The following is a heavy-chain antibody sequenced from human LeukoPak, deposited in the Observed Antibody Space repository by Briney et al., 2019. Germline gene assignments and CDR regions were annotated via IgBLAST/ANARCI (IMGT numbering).Heavy chain of an antibody. D-gene: IGHD4/OR15-4a*01. V-gene: IGHV3-30-3*01. CDR1: GFTFSSYA. CDR2: ISYDGSNK. J-gene: IGHJ3*02. Sequence: PGGSLRLSCAASGFTFSSYAMHWVRQAPGKGLEWVAVISYDGSNKYYADSVKGRFTISRESCKNTMYLQMNSLRAEDTAVYYCARDGLGTDMVPKPSDAFDIWGQGTMVTVSS. CDR3: ARDGLGTDMVPKPSDAFDI.